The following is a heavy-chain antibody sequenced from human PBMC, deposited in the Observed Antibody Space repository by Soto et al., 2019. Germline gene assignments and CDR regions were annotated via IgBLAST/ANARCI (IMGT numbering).Heavy chain of an antibody. CDR2: ISAYNGNT. V-gene: IGHV1-18*01. CDR3: ARQEGHIEPMIGEFDF. Sequence: QVQLVQSGPEVKKPGASVMLFCKASGYTFTTYGVRWVRQAPGLGLEWMGWISAYNGNTNYAQKFHGRVTMTTDASANTAYLELRSLRSDDTAVYYCARQEGHIEPMIGEFDFWGQGTLVTVSS. CDR1: GYTFTTYG. J-gene: IGHJ4*02. D-gene: IGHD3-10*02.